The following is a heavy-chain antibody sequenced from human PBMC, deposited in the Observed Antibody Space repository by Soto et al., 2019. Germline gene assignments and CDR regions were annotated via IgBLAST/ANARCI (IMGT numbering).Heavy chain of an antibody. CDR1: GGTFSSYA. J-gene: IGHJ6*02. D-gene: IGHD2-2*01. CDR2: IIPISRTA. V-gene: IGHV1-69*01. Sequence: QVQLVQSGAEVKKPGSSVKVSCKASGGTFSSYAISWVRQAPGQGLEWMGGIIPISRTANYAQKFQGRVTITADESTSTAYMELRSLRSEDTAVYYCARSQGSSTSLEIYYYYYYGMDVWGQGTTVTVSS. CDR3: ARSQGSSTSLEIYYYYYYGMDV.